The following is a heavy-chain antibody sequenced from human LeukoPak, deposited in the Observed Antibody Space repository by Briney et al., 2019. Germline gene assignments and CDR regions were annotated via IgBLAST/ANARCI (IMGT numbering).Heavy chain of an antibody. Sequence: SETLSLTCSVSGGSISSRSYYWGWIRQPPGKGLEWIGSIYYSGSTFYNPSLKSRVTISVDTSKNQFSLKLSSVTAADTAVYYCASYFSSGLYFDYWGQGTLVTVSS. V-gene: IGHV4-39*01. CDR2: IYYSGST. D-gene: IGHD6-6*01. CDR3: ASYFSSGLYFDY. J-gene: IGHJ4*02. CDR1: GGSISSRSYY.